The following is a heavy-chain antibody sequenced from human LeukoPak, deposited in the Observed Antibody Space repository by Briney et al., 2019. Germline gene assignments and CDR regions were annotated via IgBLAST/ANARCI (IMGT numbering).Heavy chain of an antibody. CDR3: AKDLGWELPAEAY. Sequence: GGSLRLSCVASGFTFKSYVMNWVRQAPGKGLEWLATIYGSGVSISYADSVKGWFTISRDNSNNTLYLQMNSLRAEDTAMYYCAKDLGWELPAEAYWGQGILVTVSS. V-gene: IGHV3-23*01. D-gene: IGHD1-26*01. CDR2: IYGSGVSI. J-gene: IGHJ4*02. CDR1: GFTFKSYV.